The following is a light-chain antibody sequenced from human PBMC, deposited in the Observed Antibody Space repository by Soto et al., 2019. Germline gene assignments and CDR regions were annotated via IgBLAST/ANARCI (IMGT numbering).Light chain of an antibody. Sequence: DIQMTQSPSSLSASVGDRVTITCRASQSINSYLNRYPQKPGKAPKLLIYAESSLQSGVPSTLSGSGSGTDFTLTISSLQPEDFATYYCQQSYSTPPLTFGGGTKVEIK. CDR1: QSINSY. J-gene: IGKJ4*01. CDR3: QQSYSTPPLT. CDR2: AES. V-gene: IGKV1-39*01.